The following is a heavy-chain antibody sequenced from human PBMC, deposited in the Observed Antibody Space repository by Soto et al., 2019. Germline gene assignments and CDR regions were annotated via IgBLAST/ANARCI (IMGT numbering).Heavy chain of an antibody. D-gene: IGHD5-18*01. CDR3: AKELDTASAIMDV. Sequence: QVQLVQSGAEVKKPGSSVKVSCKASGGTFSSYTINWVRQAPGQGLEWMGGIIPIFDTANYAQKFQGRVTITADESTSTAYMALSSLRSEDTAVYYCAKELDTASAIMDVWGQGTTVTVSS. J-gene: IGHJ6*02. CDR2: IIPIFDTA. CDR1: GGTFSSYT. V-gene: IGHV1-69*01.